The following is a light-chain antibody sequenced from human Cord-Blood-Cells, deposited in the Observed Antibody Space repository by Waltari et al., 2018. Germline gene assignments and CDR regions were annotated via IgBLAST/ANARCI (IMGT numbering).Light chain of an antibody. CDR2: LGS. Sequence: DIVMTHSHLSLPATPGEPASISCRSSQSLLHSNGYNYLDWYLQKPGQSPQLLIYLGSNLASGVPDRFSGSGSGTDFTLKISRVEAEDVGVYYCMQALQTPYTFGQGTKLEIK. J-gene: IGKJ2*01. CDR3: MQALQTPYT. V-gene: IGKV2-28*01. CDR1: QSLLHSNGYNY.